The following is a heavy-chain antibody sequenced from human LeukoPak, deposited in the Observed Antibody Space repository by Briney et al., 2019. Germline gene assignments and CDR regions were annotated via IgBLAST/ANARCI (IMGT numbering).Heavy chain of an antibody. CDR2: IYYSGST. V-gene: IGHV4-59*01. J-gene: IGHJ4*02. CDR1: GGSISSYC. CDR3: ARDGIAAADY. Sequence: SETLSLTCTVSGGSISSYCWSWIRQPPGKGLEWIGYIYYSGSTNYNPSLKSRVTISVDTSKNQFSLKLSSVTAADTAVYYCARDGIAAADYWGQGTLVTVSS. D-gene: IGHD6-13*01.